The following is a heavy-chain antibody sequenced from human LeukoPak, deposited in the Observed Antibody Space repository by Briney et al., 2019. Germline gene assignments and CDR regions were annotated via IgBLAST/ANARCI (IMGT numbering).Heavy chain of an antibody. Sequence: ASVKVSCKVSGYTLTELSMHWVRQAPGKGLEWMGGFDPEDGETIYAQKFQGRVTMTEDTSTDTAYMELSSLRSEDTAVYYCATFPTMIGLRRFDYWGQGTLVTVSS. V-gene: IGHV1-24*01. CDR2: FDPEDGET. CDR3: ATFPTMIGLRRFDY. J-gene: IGHJ4*02. CDR1: GYTLTELS. D-gene: IGHD3-22*01.